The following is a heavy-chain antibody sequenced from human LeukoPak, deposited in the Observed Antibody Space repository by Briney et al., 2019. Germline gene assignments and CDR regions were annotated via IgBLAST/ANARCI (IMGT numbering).Heavy chain of an antibody. D-gene: IGHD6-6*01. Sequence: GGSLRLSCAASGFTFDDYGMSWVRQAPGKGLEWVSYISSSGSTIYYADSVKGRFTISRDNAKNSLYLQMNSLRAEDTAVYYCASTLAANIDYWGQGTLVTVSS. CDR2: ISSSGSTI. V-gene: IGHV3-11*04. CDR3: ASTLAANIDY. CDR1: GFTFDDYG. J-gene: IGHJ4*02.